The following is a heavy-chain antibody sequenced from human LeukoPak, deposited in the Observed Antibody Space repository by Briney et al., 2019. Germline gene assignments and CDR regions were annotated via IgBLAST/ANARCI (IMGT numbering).Heavy chain of an antibody. CDR1: GFTFSGSA. D-gene: IGHD3-10*01. Sequence: GGSLRLSCAASGFTFSGSAMHWVRQASGKGLEWVGHIKRKSDGGTTDYGAPVQGRFTISRDDSKNTLYIQMNNLEVEDTAVYFCTTEGSIYGNHALDIWGQGTMVTVSS. CDR3: TTEGSIYGNHALDI. CDR2: IKRKSDGGTT. V-gene: IGHV3-15*01. J-gene: IGHJ3*02.